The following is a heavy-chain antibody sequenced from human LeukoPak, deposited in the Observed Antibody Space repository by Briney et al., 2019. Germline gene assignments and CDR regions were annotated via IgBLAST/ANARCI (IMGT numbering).Heavy chain of an antibody. CDR2: ISSSGSTI. CDR3: AREAVAGTTRNYYPYYMDV. Sequence: GGSLRLSCAASGFTFSDYYMSWTRQAPGKGLEWVSYISSSGSTIYYADSVKGRFTISRDNAKNSLYLQMNSLRAEDTAFYYCAREAVAGTTRNYYPYYMDVWGKGTTITVSS. V-gene: IGHV3-11*01. D-gene: IGHD6-19*01. J-gene: IGHJ6*03. CDR1: GFTFSDYY.